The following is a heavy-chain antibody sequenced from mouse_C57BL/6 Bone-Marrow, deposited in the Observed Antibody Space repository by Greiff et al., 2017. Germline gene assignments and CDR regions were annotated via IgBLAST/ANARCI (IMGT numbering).Heavy chain of an antibody. J-gene: IGHJ3*01. Sequence: QVQLQQPGAELVRPGSSVKLSCKASGYTFTSYWMDWVKQRPGQGLEWIGNIYPSDSETHYNQKLKDKATLTVEKSSSTSYLQLSSLTSEDSAVYYCAIPVMCPWFAYWGQGTLVTVSA. CDR3: AIPVMCPWFAY. V-gene: IGHV1-61*01. CDR1: GYTFTSYW. D-gene: IGHD2-3*01. CDR2: IYPSDSET.